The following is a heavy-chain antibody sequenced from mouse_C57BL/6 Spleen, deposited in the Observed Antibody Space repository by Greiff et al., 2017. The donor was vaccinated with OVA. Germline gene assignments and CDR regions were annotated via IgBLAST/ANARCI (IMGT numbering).Heavy chain of an antibody. CDR1: GYTFTDYE. D-gene: IGHD1-1*01. CDR3: TRVYYYGSSYWYFDV. CDR2: IDPETGGT. J-gene: IGHJ1*03. V-gene: IGHV1-15*01. Sequence: VQLQQSGAELVRPGASVTLSCKASGYTFTDYEMHWVKQTPVHGLEWIGAIDPETGGTAYHPKFKGKAILTADKSYSTAYMELRSLTSEDSSVYYCTRVYYYGSSYWYFDVWGTGTTVTVSS.